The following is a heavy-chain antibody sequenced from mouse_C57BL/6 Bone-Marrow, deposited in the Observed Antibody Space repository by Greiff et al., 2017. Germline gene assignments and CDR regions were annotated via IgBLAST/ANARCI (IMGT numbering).Heavy chain of an antibody. J-gene: IGHJ3*01. Sequence: VQLKESGAELVRPGASVKLSCTASGFNIKDDYMHWVKQRPEQGLEWIGWIDPENGDTEYASKFQGKATITADTSSNTAYLQLSSLTSEDTAVYYCTPLLLRSAWVAYWGQGTLVTVSA. CDR2: IDPENGDT. V-gene: IGHV14-4*01. CDR3: TPLLLRSAWVAY. CDR1: GFNIKDDY. D-gene: IGHD1-1*01.